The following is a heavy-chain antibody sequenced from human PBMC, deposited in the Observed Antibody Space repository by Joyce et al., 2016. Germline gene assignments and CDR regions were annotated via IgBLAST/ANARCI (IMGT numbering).Heavy chain of an antibody. D-gene: IGHD3-22*01. J-gene: IGHJ5*02. CDR2: IYNDGTT. CDR1: GFSVSTSY. Sequence: EVQLVESGGGLMQRGGSLRLSCAASGFSVSTSYMTWIHQAPGRGLEWVSLIYNDGTTYYGDSVKGRFTISRDNSKNMLFLQMNSLGVEDTALYYCARGGASYDSTGFFAHWGQGTLVTVSS. V-gene: IGHV3-53*01. CDR3: ARGGASYDSTGFFAH.